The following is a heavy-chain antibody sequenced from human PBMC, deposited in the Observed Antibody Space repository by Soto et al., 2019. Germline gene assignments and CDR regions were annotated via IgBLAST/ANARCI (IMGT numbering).Heavy chain of an antibody. D-gene: IGHD5-18*01. V-gene: IGHV1-69*06. CDR2: IIPIFGTA. Sequence: SVKVSCKASGGTFSSYAISWVRQAPGQGLEWMGGIIPIFGTANYAQKFQGRVTITADKSTSTAYMELSSLRSEDTAVYYCARDRGYSYGTFDYWGQGMLVTVSS. CDR3: ARDRGYSYGTFDY. CDR1: GGTFSSYA. J-gene: IGHJ4*02.